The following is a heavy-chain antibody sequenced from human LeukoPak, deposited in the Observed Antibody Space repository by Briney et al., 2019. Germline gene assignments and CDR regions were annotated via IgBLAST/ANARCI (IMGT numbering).Heavy chain of an antibody. CDR3: ARETITMVRGVVDAFDI. V-gene: IGHV1-58*01. CDR2: IVVGSGNT. CDR1: GFTFTSSA. J-gene: IGHJ3*02. D-gene: IGHD3-10*01. Sequence: SVKVSCKASGFTFTSSAVQWVRQARGQRLEWIGWIVVGSGNTNYAQKFQERVTITRDMSTSTAYMELSSLRSEDTAVYYCARETITMVRGVVDAFDIWGQGTMVTVSS.